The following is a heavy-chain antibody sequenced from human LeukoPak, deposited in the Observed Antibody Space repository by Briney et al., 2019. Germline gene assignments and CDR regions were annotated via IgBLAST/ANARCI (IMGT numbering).Heavy chain of an antibody. J-gene: IGHJ4*02. Sequence: GGSLRLSCAASGFTFSNHAMSWVRQTPGKGLQWVSVISGSGRTTEYADSVKGRFTISRDNSKNTLSLQMNSLRVEDTAIYYCVKNVVVKRYIDYWGQGTLVTVSS. V-gene: IGHV3-23*01. CDR3: VKNVVVKRYIDY. CDR1: GFTFSNHA. D-gene: IGHD2-15*01. CDR2: ISGSGRTT.